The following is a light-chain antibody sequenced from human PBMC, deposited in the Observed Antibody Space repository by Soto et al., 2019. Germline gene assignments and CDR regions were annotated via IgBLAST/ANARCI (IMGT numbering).Light chain of an antibody. CDR2: DVA. CDR1: SSVVGGSNF. J-gene: IGLJ1*01. V-gene: IGLV2-14*03. Sequence: QSALTQPASVSDSPGQSITISCTGTSSVVGGSNFVSWYQQHPGKPPKLIIYDVANRPSGVSNRFSGSKSGSTASLIISRLQTEDEADYYCVSYTSSTTYVFGNGTKVTVL. CDR3: VSYTSSTTYV.